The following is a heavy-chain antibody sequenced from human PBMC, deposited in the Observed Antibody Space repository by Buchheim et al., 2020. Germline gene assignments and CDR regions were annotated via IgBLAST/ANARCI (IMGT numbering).Heavy chain of an antibody. J-gene: IGHJ4*02. V-gene: IGHV4-39*01. CDR1: GDSIGGSCVF. Sequence: QLQLQESGPGLVKTSETLSLTCSVSGDSIGGSCVFWGWVRPPPGKGPEWIGSTTDSGITYYTPSLKSRVTISVDTTSNQSSLRLRSVTASDTAVYFCAKHFTNWNFDYWGQG. CDR3: AKHFTNWNFDY. D-gene: IGHD1-1*01. CDR2: TTDSGIT.